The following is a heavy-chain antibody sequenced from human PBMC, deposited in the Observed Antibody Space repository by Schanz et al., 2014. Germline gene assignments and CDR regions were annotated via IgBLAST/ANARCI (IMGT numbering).Heavy chain of an antibody. J-gene: IGHJ6*02. V-gene: IGHV1-46*01. Sequence: QVHLMQSGAEAKKPGASVKVSCKAFGYSFTTYFIHWVRLAPGQGFEWMGLISPSGGSTSYAQKFQGSVTMTRDTSTSTVFMELGGLTSEDPAGYYCGRGGGAYPQKYGMDVWGQGTTVTVSS. CDR2: ISPSGGST. CDR1: GYSFTTYF. CDR3: GRGGGAYPQKYGMDV. D-gene: IGHD3-16*01.